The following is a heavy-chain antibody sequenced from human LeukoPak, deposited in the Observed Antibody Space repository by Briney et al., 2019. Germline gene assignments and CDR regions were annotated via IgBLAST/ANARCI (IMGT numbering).Heavy chain of an antibody. V-gene: IGHV4-59*02. D-gene: IGHD2-2*01. Sequence: SETLSLTCTVSGASVAGHYWSWIRQSPGKGLEWIGFAYSGTNNYNPSLRSRVTISEDTSKNQFSLKLTSVTAADTAVYYCVKGGQWDLLLAWGQGTLVSVSA. CDR2: AYSGTN. CDR1: GASVAGHY. J-gene: IGHJ5*02. CDR3: VKGGQWDLLLA.